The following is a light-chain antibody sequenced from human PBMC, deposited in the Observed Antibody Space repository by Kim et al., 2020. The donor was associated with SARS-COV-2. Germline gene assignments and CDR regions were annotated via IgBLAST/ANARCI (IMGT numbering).Light chain of an antibody. V-gene: IGKV1-12*01. CDR3: QQSNSSPLT. CDR2: AAS. J-gene: IGKJ4*01. CDR1: QGISSW. Sequence: DIQMTQSPSSVSASVGDRVTITCRASQGISSWLVWYQQKLGRAPKLLIYAASSLQSGVPSRFSGSGSGTVFTLTISSLQPEDFATYYCQQSNSSPLTFGGGTKVDIK.